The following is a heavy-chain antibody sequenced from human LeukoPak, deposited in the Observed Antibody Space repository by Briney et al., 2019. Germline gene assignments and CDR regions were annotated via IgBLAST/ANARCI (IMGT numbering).Heavy chain of an antibody. CDR3: ARDRLQYYYYYGMDV. Sequence: SETLSLTCTVSGGFISSYYWSWIRQPPGKGLEWIGYIYYSGSTNYNPSLKSRVTISVDTSKNQFSLKLSSVTAADTAVYYCARDRLQYYYYYGMDVWGQGTTVTVSS. CDR2: IYYSGST. CDR1: GGFISSYY. D-gene: IGHD4-11*01. V-gene: IGHV4-59*01. J-gene: IGHJ6*02.